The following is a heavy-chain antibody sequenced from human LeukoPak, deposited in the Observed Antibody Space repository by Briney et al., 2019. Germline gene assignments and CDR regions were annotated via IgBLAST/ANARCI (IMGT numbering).Heavy chain of an antibody. CDR3: ARATTLDY. D-gene: IGHD1-7*01. CDR1: GGSISSSNYY. V-gene: IGHV4-39*07. Sequence: PWETLSLTCTVSGGSISSSNYYWGWIRQPPGKGLEWIGSIYYSGNTYYNPSLKSRVTMSVDTSKNQFSLKLSSVTAADTAVYYCARATTLDYWGQGTLVTVSS. J-gene: IGHJ4*02. CDR2: IYYSGNT.